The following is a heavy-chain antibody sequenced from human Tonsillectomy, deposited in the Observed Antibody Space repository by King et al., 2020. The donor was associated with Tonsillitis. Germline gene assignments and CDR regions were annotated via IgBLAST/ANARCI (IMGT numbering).Heavy chain of an antibody. D-gene: IGHD3-22*01. CDR3: AKEGDDYKSTGYPYYFDS. CDR1: GFIFSNYD. Sequence: VQLVESGGGVVQPGGSLRLSCEASGFIFSNYDMDWVRHTPGKGLEWVAFIRYNGKNIYYGDSVKGRFTISRDNSQNTLYLQMNSLRAEDTAVYYCAKEGDDYKSTGYPYYFDSWGQGTLVTVSS. V-gene: IGHV3-30*02. CDR2: IRYNGKNI. J-gene: IGHJ4*02.